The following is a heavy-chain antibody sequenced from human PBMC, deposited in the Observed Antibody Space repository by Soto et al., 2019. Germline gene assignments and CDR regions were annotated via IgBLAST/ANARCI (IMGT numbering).Heavy chain of an antibody. D-gene: IGHD3-22*01. CDR1: GFTFSSYS. Sequence: GGSLRLSCAASGFTFSSYSMNWVRQAPGKGLEWVSSISSSSSYKYYADSVKGRFTISRDNAKNSLYLQMNSLRAEDTAVYYCARVVGEYHYDSSGPGHYGMDVWGQGTTVTVSS. CDR2: ISSSSSYK. CDR3: ARVVGEYHYDSSGPGHYGMDV. V-gene: IGHV3-21*01. J-gene: IGHJ6*02.